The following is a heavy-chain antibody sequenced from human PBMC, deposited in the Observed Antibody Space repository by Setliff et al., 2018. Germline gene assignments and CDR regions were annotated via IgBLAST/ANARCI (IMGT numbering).Heavy chain of an antibody. CDR1: GFNFNKYW. Sequence: LRLSCTVYGFNFNKYWMYWVRQAPGKGLEWVSRINGDATIAHYADSVKGRFTISRDNAKNSLYLQMNSLRAEDTAVYYCARDVYDFRTGLADPWGQGTLVTVSS. CDR2: INGDATIA. D-gene: IGHD3-3*01. CDR3: ARDVYDFRTGLADP. J-gene: IGHJ5*02. V-gene: IGHV3-74*01.